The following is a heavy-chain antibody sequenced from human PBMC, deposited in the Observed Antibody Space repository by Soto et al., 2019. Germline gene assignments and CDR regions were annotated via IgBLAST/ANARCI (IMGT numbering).Heavy chain of an antibody. V-gene: IGHV3-9*01. CDR3: AKGSLSYFGGNVAFNY. CDR2: INWNSGNI. J-gene: IGHJ4*02. D-gene: IGHD2-15*01. CDR1: GFNFDDYA. Sequence: EVQLVESGGGLVQPGRSLRLSCAASGFNFDDYAMHWVRQTPGKGLEWVSGINWNSGNIAYADSVKGRFTISRDNAKKSLYLQMNSLRGEDTALYYCAKGSLSYFGGNVAFNYWGQGTLVTVSS.